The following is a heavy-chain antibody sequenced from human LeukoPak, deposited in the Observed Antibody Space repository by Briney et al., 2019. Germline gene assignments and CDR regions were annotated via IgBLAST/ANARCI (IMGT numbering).Heavy chain of an antibody. Sequence: SETLSLTCAVYGGSFSGYYWSWIRQPPGKGLEWIGEINHSGSTNYNPSLKSRVTISVDTSKSQFSLKLSSVTAADTAVYYCAWGTYYYDSSGYYGYFQHWGQGTLVTVSS. D-gene: IGHD3-22*01. CDR1: GGSFSGYY. CDR3: AWGTYYYDSSGYYGYFQH. V-gene: IGHV4-34*01. J-gene: IGHJ1*01. CDR2: INHSGST.